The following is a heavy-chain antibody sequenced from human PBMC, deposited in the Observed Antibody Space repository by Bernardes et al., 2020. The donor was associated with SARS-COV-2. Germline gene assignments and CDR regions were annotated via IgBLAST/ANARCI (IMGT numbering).Heavy chain of an antibody. CDR3: AKDMSDDSGGMDV. J-gene: IGHJ6*02. CDR1: GFTFDDYA. CDR2: ISWDGGST. D-gene: IGHD3-10*01. Sequence: GGSLRLSCAASGFTFDDYAMHWVRQAPGKGLEWVSLISWDGGSTYYADSVKGRFTISRDNSKNSLYLQMNSLRAEDTALYYCAKDMSDDSGGMDVWGQGTTVTVSS. V-gene: IGHV3-43D*04.